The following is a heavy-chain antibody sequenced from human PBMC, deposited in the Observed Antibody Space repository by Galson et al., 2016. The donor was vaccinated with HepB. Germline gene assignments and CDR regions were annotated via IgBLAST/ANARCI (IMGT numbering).Heavy chain of an antibody. CDR2: ISHLGST. CDR3: ARALGDYHESSGSFVWYFDL. D-gene: IGHD3-22*01. CDR1: GESLNSDDYF. V-gene: IGHV4-31*03. J-gene: IGHJ2*01. Sequence: TLSLTCTVSGESLNSDDYFWSWIRHRPGEGLEWIGSISHLGSTYNNPSLKGRLSMSLDTPTNQVSLKLTSVTTADTAVFYCARALGDYHESSGSFVWYFDLWGQGTQVTVSS.